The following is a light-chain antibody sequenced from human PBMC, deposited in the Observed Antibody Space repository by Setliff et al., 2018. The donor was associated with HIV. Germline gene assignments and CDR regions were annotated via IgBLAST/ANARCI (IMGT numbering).Light chain of an antibody. V-gene: IGLV2-23*01. CDR2: LGS. CDR1: SNDVGGYNL. J-gene: IGLJ1*01. CDR3: CSFAGFNTFV. Sequence: QSALTQPASVSGSPGQSITISCTGTSNDVGGYNLVSWYQHYPDKAPNLIIYLGSQRPSGVSNRFSASKSGNTASLTISGLQAADEADYYCCSFAGFNTFVFGTGTKGTVL.